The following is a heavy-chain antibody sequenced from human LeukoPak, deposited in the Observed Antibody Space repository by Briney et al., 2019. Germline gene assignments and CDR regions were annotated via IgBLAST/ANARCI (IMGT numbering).Heavy chain of an antibody. CDR3: TGVNWINDY. D-gene: IGHD1-1*01. CDR2: IHRSGST. Sequence: SETLSLTCSVSGFSISRGFHWGWVRQPPGKGLEWIGCIHRSGSTYYNPSLMSRVTMSVDTSKNYFSLTLRSVTAADTAVYYCTGVNWINDYWGQGALVTVSS. J-gene: IGHJ4*02. CDR1: GFSISRGFH. V-gene: IGHV4-38-2*02.